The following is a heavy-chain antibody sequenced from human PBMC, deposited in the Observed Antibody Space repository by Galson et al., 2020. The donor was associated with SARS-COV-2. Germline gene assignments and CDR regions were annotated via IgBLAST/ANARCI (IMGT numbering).Heavy chain of an antibody. J-gene: IGHJ4*02. CDR1: GGSISNYY. V-gene: IGHV4-59*01. CDR2: IYYSGTT. D-gene: IGHD4-4*01. CDR3: ARVVSNYYGDNYFDY. Sequence: SESLSLTCTVSGGSISNYYWNWIRQPPGKGLEWIAYIYYSGTTNCNPSLKSRVTVSVDTSKNQFSLKLNSVTAADTAVYYCARVVSNYYGDNYFDYWGQGTLVTVSS.